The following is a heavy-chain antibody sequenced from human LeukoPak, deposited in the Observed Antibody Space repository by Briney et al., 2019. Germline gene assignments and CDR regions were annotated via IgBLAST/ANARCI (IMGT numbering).Heavy chain of an antibody. Sequence: PGGSLRLSCAASGFTFNTYAMSWVRQAPGKGLEWVSAISGSGGSTYYADSVKGRFTISRDNSKNTLYLQMNSLRAEDTAVYYCAKDSSYYYGSGSYYSNYFDYWGQGTLVTVSS. CDR2: ISGSGGST. CDR1: GFTFNTYA. V-gene: IGHV3-23*01. CDR3: AKDSSYYYGSGSYYSNYFDY. J-gene: IGHJ4*02. D-gene: IGHD3-10*01.